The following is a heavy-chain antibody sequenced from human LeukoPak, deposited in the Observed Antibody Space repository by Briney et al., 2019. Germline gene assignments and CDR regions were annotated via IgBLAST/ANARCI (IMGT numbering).Heavy chain of an antibody. CDR1: GYTFTGYY. J-gene: IGHJ4*02. D-gene: IGHD6-19*01. Sequence: ASVKVSCKASGYTFTGYYMHWVRQAPGQGLEWMGWINPNSGGTNYAQKFQGWVTMTRDTSISTAYMELSRRRSDDTAVYYCARGLDSSGWPPFDYWGQGTLVTVSS. V-gene: IGHV1-2*04. CDR3: ARGLDSSGWPPFDY. CDR2: INPNSGGT.